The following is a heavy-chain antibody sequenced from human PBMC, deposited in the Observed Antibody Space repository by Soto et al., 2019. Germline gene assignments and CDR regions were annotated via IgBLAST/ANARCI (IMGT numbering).Heavy chain of an antibody. CDR1: GYTLTELS. V-gene: IGHV1-24*01. CDR3: ATRRGSSPSSWFDP. J-gene: IGHJ5*02. CDR2: FDPEDGET. Sequence: QVQLVQSGAEVKKPGASVKVSCKVSGYTLTELSMHWVRQAPGKGLEWMGGFDPEDGETIYAQKFQGRVTMPEDTSTDTAYMELSSLRSEDTAVYYCATRRGSSPSSWFDPWGQGTLVTVSS. D-gene: IGHD1-26*01.